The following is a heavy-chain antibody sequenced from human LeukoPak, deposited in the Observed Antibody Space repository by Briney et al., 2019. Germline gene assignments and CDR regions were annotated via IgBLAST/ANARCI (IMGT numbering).Heavy chain of an antibody. V-gene: IGHV3-43*01. CDR3: AGDSSGWYEFDY. CDR1: GFTFDDYT. J-gene: IGHJ4*02. D-gene: IGHD6-19*01. CDR2: ISWDGGST. Sequence: GGSLRLSCAASGFTFDDYTMHWVRQAPGKGLEWVSLISWDGGSTYYADSVKGRFTISRDNSKNSLYLQMNSLRTEDTALYYCAGDSSGWYEFDYWGQGTLVTVSS.